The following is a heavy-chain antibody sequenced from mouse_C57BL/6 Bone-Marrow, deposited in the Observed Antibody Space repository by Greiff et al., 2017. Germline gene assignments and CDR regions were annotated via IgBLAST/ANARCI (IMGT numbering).Heavy chain of an antibody. CDR3: ALVITTVEYYFDY. Sequence: VQLQQPGAELVKPGASVKMSCKASGYTFTSYWITWVKQRPGQGLEWIGDIYPGSGSTNYTEKFKSKATLTVDTSSSTAYMQRSSLTSEDSAVYYCALVITTVEYYFDYWGQGTTLTVSS. CDR2: IYPGSGST. V-gene: IGHV1-55*01. J-gene: IGHJ2*01. D-gene: IGHD1-1*01. CDR1: GYTFTSYW.